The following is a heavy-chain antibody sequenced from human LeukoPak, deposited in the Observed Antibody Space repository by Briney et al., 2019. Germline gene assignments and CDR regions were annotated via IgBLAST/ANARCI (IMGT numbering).Heavy chain of an antibody. CDR3: AGSAGNNWFDP. CDR2: ISRDGSST. Sequence: GGSLRLSCAASGFTFSSYWMHWVRQAPGKGRVWVSRISRDGSSTTYADSVKGRFTISRDNAKNTLYLLLNSLRAEDTAVYYCAGSAGNNWFDPWGQGTVVIVSS. J-gene: IGHJ5*02. CDR1: GFTFSSYW. V-gene: IGHV3-74*01. D-gene: IGHD2-15*01.